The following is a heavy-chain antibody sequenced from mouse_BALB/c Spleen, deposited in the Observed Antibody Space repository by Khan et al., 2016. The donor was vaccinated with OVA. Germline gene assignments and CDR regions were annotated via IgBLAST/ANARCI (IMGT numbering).Heavy chain of an antibody. J-gene: IGHJ3*01. CDR1: GYTFTSYT. CDR2: INPSNGYT. CDR3: VRDGAYHRNDGWFAY. V-gene: IGHV1-4*01. Sequence: VQLQESGAELARPGASVKMSCKASGYTFTSYTIHWIKLRPGQGLEWIGFINPSNGYTNYNQKFKDKATLTADKSSTTAYMQLSSLTSDESAVYNCVRDGAYHRNDGWFAYWGQGTLVTVSA. D-gene: IGHD2-14*01.